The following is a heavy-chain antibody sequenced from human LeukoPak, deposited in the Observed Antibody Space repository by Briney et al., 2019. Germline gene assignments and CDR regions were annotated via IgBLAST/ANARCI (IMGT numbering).Heavy chain of an antibody. CDR2: IYYGGST. CDR3: ARVKGVVAVNWFDP. D-gene: IGHD2-15*01. J-gene: IGHJ5*02. V-gene: IGHV4-59*01. Sequence: SETLSLTCTVSGGSISSYYWSWIRQPPGKGLEWIGYIYYGGSTNYNPSLKSRVTISVDTSKNQFSLKLSSVTAADTAVYYCARVKGVVAVNWFDPWGQGTLVTVSS. CDR1: GGSISSYY.